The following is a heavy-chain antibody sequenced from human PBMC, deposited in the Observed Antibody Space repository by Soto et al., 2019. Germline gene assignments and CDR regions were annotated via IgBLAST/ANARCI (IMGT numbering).Heavy chain of an antibody. CDR3: TRFIWFGEFNFDY. J-gene: IGHJ4*02. Sequence: GGSLRLSCTASGFTFGDYAMSWFRQAPGKGLEWVGFIRSKAYGGTTEYAGSVKGRFTISRDDSKSIDYLQMNSLKTEDTAVYYCTRFIWFGEFNFDYWGQGTLVTVSS. CDR2: IRSKAYGGTT. V-gene: IGHV3-49*03. D-gene: IGHD3-10*01. CDR1: GFTFGDYA.